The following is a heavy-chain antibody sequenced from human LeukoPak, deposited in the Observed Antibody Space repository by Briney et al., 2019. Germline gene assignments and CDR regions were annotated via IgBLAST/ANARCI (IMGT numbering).Heavy chain of an antibody. J-gene: IGHJ4*02. D-gene: IGHD3-9*01. CDR2: IGSAGDT. CDR1: GFTFSSYD. Sequence: GGSLTLSCVASGFTFSSYDMHWVRQATGEGLEWVSAIGSAGDTYYSGSVKGRFTISRENAKNSLSLQMNSLRAGDTAVYYCARGNILTGYSYWGQGTLVTVSS. V-gene: IGHV3-13*01. CDR3: ARGNILTGYSY.